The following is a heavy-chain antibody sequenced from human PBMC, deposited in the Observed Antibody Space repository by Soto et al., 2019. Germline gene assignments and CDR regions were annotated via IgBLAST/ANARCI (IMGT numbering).Heavy chain of an antibody. CDR1: GGSISSGGYY. Sequence: SETLSLTCTVSGGSISSGGYYWSWIRQHPGKGLEWIGYIYYSGSTYYNPSLKSRVTISVDTSKNQFSLKLSSVTAADTAVYYCAREGNGITGTKNWFDPWGQGTLVTVSS. V-gene: IGHV4-31*03. J-gene: IGHJ5*02. CDR2: IYYSGST. D-gene: IGHD1-20*01. CDR3: AREGNGITGTKNWFDP.